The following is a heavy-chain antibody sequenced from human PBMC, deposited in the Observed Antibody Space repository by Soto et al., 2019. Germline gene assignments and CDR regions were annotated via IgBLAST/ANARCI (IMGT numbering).Heavy chain of an antibody. CDR2: IYYSGRT. CDR1: GGSISSGGDY. J-gene: IGHJ5*02. Sequence: QVQLQESGPGLVNPSQTLSLTCTVSGGSISSGGDYWSWIRQHPGKGLEWIGYIYYSGRTYYNPSHKSRVTISVDTSKNQFSLKRSSVTAADTAVYYCAREDSSSPRGNWFDPWGQGTLVTVSS. V-gene: IGHV4-31*03. CDR3: AREDSSSPRGNWFDP. D-gene: IGHD6-6*01.